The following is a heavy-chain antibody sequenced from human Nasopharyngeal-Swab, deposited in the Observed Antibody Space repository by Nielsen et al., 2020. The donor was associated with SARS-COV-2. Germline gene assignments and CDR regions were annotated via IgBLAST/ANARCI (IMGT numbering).Heavy chain of an antibody. V-gene: IGHV4-31*03. J-gene: IGHJ4*02. CDR2: IYYSGST. CDR3: ARDLLEHGRFDY. Sequence: SETLSLTCTVPGGSISSGGYYWSWIRQHPGKGLEWIGYIYYSGSTYYNPSLKSRVTISVDTSKNQFSLKLSSVTAADTAVYYCARDLLEHGRFDYWGQGTLVTVSS. D-gene: IGHD3-3*01. CDR1: GGSISSGGYY.